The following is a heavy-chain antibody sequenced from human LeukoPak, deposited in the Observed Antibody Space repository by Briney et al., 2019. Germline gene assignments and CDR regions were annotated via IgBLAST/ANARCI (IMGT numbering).Heavy chain of an antibody. J-gene: IGHJ4*02. D-gene: IGHD6-13*01. CDR2: INHSGST. CDR1: GGSFSGYY. CDR3: AREGYSSSWYIY. V-gene: IGHV4-34*01. Sequence: PSETLSLTCAVYGGSFSGYYWSWIRHPPGKGLVWIGEINHSGSTNYNPSLKSRVTISVDTSKNQFSLKLSSVTAADTAVYYCAREGYSSSWYIYWGQGTLVTVSS.